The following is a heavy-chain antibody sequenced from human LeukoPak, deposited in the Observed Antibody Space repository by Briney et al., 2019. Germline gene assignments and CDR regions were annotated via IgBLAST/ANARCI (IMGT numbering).Heavy chain of an antibody. CDR3: ARDPRGHYDSSGYY. CDR1: GFTYSSYS. Sequence: GGSLRLSCAASGFTYSSYSMNWVRQAPGKGLEWVSSISSSSSYIYCADSVKGRFTISRDNAKNSLYLQMNSLRAEDTAVYYCARDPRGHYDSSGYYWGQGTLVTVSS. D-gene: IGHD3-22*01. V-gene: IGHV3-21*01. J-gene: IGHJ4*02. CDR2: ISSSSSYI.